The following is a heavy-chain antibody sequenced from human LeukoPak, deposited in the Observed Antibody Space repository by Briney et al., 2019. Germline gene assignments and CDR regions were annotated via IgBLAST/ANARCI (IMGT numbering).Heavy chain of an antibody. J-gene: IGHJ4*02. CDR1: GFTFITHW. CDR2: INQDGREK. Sequence: GGSLRLSCAASGFTFITHWMSWVRQAPGKGLEWVANINQDGREKYYVDSVKGRFTISRDNGKNSVYLQMNSLGAEDTGVYYCARGGKLHPQSPYWGQGTLVTVSS. D-gene: IGHD3-16*01. V-gene: IGHV3-7*01. CDR3: ARGGKLHPQSPY.